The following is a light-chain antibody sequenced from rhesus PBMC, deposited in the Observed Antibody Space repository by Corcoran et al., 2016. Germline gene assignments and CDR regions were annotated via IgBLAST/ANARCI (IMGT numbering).Light chain of an antibody. J-gene: IGKJ3*01. V-gene: IGKV1-32*01. Sequence: DIQMTQSPSSLSASAGDRVTITCRASQGTSSYFNWYQQKPGKAPKLLNYYANRLESGVPSRVSGSGSGTEFTRTISSLPPEDFATYYCQQSISLPFTFGPGTKLDI. CDR2: YAN. CDR1: QGTSSY. CDR3: QQSISLPFT.